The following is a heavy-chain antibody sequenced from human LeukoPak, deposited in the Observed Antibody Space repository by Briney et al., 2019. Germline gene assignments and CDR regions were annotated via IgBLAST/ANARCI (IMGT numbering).Heavy chain of an antibody. V-gene: IGHV3-21*01. J-gene: IGHJ4*02. Sequence: GGSLRLSCAASGFTFSSFSMNGVRQAPGKGLEWVSSITSSSNYIYYASSVRGRFTISRDNAKNSLYLQMNSLRAEDTAVYYCARDLRLWGQGTLVTVSS. CDR1: GFTFSSFS. CDR3: ARDLRL. CDR2: ITSSSNYI.